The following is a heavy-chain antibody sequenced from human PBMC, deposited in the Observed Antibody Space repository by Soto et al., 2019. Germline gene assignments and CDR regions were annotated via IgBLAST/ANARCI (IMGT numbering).Heavy chain of an antibody. D-gene: IGHD6-6*01. V-gene: IGHV3-23*01. CDR1: GFTFSSYA. Sequence: LRLSCAASGFTFSSYAMSWVRQAPGKGLEWVSAISGSGGSTYYADSVKGRFTISRDNSKNTLYLQMNSLRAEDTAVYYCAKCGALVRWFDPWGQGTLVTVSS. CDR3: AKCGALVRWFDP. J-gene: IGHJ5*02. CDR2: ISGSGGST.